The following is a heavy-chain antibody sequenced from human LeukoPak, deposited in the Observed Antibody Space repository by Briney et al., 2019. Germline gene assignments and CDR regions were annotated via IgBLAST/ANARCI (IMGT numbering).Heavy chain of an antibody. CDR1: GYSFTSYW. J-gene: IGHJ5*02. Sequence: KIGESLKISCKGSGYSFTSYWIGWVRQMPGKGLEWMGIIYPGDSDTRYSPSFQGQVTISADKSISTAYLQWSSLKASDTAMYYCARLARDYYGSGSYYPGAPNRFDPWGQGTLVTVSS. V-gene: IGHV5-51*01. D-gene: IGHD3-10*01. CDR2: IYPGDSDT. CDR3: ARLARDYYGSGSYYPGAPNRFDP.